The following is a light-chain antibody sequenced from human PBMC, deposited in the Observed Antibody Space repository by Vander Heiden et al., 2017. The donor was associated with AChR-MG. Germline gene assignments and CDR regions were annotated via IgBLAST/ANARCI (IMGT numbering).Light chain of an antibody. CDR1: SSYVGGYNY. CDR2: EVS. CDR3: SSYTSSSTLV. Sequence: QSALTQPASVSGSPGQSITISCTGTSSYVGGYNYVSWYQQQQGKAPKLMIYEVSNRPSGVSNRFSGSKSGNTASLTISGLQAEDEADYYCSSYTSSSTLVFGGGTKLTVL. J-gene: IGLJ2*01. V-gene: IGLV2-14*01.